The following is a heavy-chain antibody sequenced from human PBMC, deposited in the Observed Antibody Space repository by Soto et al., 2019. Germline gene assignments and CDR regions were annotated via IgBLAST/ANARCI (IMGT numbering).Heavy chain of an antibody. D-gene: IGHD2-2*01. CDR1: GGSINSGGYS. CDR2: IYHTGNT. V-gene: IGHV4-30-2*01. Sequence: QLQLQESGSGLVKPSQTLSLTCTVSGGSINSGGYSWIWIRQPPGKGLEWIGYIYHTGNTFYNPSLQSRGTISVDQSKNQFSLSLGSVTAADTAMYYCARVERTLSTLFAYGMDVWGQGTTVTVSS. J-gene: IGHJ6*02. CDR3: ARVERTLSTLFAYGMDV.